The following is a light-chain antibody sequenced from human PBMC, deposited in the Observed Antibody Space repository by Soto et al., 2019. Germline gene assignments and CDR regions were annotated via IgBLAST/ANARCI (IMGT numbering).Light chain of an antibody. Sequence: EIVLTQSPGTLSLSPGERATLSCRASQSISSYYLAWYQQKPGQAPRLLIHGASSRATGIPDRFSGSGSGTDFTLTTSRLEPEDCAVYYCQQHGSSRHWTFGQGTKVEIK. V-gene: IGKV3-20*01. CDR1: QSISSYY. J-gene: IGKJ1*01. CDR2: GAS. CDR3: QQHGSSRHWT.